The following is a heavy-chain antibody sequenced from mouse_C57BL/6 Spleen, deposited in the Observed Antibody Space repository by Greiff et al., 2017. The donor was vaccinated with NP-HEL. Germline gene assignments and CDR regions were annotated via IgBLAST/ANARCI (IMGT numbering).Heavy chain of an antibody. D-gene: IGHD3-2*02. CDR1: GYAFSSSW. V-gene: IGHV1-82*01. CDR3: ARGAAQATGYAMDY. J-gene: IGHJ4*01. Sequence: QVQLQQSGPELVKPGASVKISCKASGYAFSSSWMNWVKQRPGQGLEWIGRIYPGDGDTNYNGKFKGKATLTADKSSSTAYMQLSSLTSEDSAVYFCARGAAQATGYAMDYWGQGTSVTVSS. CDR2: IYPGDGDT.